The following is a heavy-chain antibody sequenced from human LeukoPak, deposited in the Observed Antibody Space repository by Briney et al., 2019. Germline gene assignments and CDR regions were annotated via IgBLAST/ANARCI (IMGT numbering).Heavy chain of an antibody. CDR3: ARGGANWANYYYYYMDV. CDR2: IYYSGST. CDR1: GGSISGYY. V-gene: IGHV4-59*01. D-gene: IGHD7-27*01. Sequence: PSETLSLTCTVSGGSISGYYWSWIRQPPGKGLEWIGYIYYSGSTNYNPSLKSRVTISLDTSKNQFSLKLNSVTAADTAVYYCARGGANWANYYYYYMDVWGKGTTVTVSS. J-gene: IGHJ6*03.